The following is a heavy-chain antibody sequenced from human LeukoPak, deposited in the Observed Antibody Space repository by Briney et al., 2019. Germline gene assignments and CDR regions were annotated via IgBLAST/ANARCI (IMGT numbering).Heavy chain of an antibody. Sequence: PSETLSLTCTVSGGSISSSNYYWGWIRQPPGKGLEWIGSIYYSGSTYYNPSLKSRVTISVDTSKNQFSLKLRSVTAADTAVYYCARDRMGTVMVPIDYWGQGTLVTVSS. V-gene: IGHV4-39*07. CDR2: IYYSGST. CDR1: GGSISSSNYY. CDR3: ARDRMGTVMVPIDY. D-gene: IGHD5-18*01. J-gene: IGHJ4*02.